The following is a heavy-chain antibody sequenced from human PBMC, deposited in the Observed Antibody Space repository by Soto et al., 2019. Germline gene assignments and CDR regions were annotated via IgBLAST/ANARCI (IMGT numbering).Heavy chain of an antibody. CDR2: IFTDGGT. CDR1: GFTVSSKY. Sequence: EVQLVESGGGLVQPGGCLRLSCVASGFTVSSKYISWIRQAPGKGLEWVSVIFTDGGTYYIDSVKGRFTISRDISKNAVYLQMNSLRGEDTAVYYCAGDARITEGGQWGQGTLVTVSS. V-gene: IGHV3-66*01. CDR3: AGDARITEGGQ. D-gene: IGHD1-20*01. J-gene: IGHJ4*02.